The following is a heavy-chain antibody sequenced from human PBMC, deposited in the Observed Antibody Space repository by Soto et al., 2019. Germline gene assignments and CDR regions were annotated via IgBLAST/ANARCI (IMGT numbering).Heavy chain of an antibody. Sequence: QVQLQESGPGLVKPSETLSLTCTVSGGSISSYYWSWIRQPPGKGLEWIGYIYYGGSTNYNPSLKSRVTISVDTSKNQFSLKLSSVTAADTAVYYCARFPSEGWFDPWGQGTLVTVSS. V-gene: IGHV4-59*01. CDR1: GGSISSYY. CDR3: ARFPSEGWFDP. J-gene: IGHJ5*02. CDR2: IYYGGST.